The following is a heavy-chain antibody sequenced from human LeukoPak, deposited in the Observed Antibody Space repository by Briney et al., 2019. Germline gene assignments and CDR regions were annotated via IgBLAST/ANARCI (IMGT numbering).Heavy chain of an antibody. CDR3: ARAPDQLLYRYYDFDY. CDR1: GGSFSGYY. Sequence: PSETLSLTCAVYGGSFSGYYWSWIRQPPGKGLEWIGEINHSGSTNYNPSFKSRVTISVDTSKNQFSLKLSSVTAADTAVYYCARAPDQLLYRYYDFDYWGQGTLVTVSS. J-gene: IGHJ4*02. D-gene: IGHD2-2*02. V-gene: IGHV4-34*01. CDR2: INHSGST.